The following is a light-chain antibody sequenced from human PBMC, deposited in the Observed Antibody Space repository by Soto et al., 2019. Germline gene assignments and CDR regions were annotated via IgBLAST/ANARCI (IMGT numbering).Light chain of an antibody. Sequence: DIQMTQSPSTLSASVGDRVTITCRASQSIASWLAWYQQKPGKAPKLLIYQASNLQSGVPSRFSGSASGTEFTLTISSLQPEDFATYYCQQLHSYPLTFGGGAKVEIK. V-gene: IGKV1-5*03. J-gene: IGKJ4*01. CDR1: QSIASW. CDR2: QAS. CDR3: QQLHSYPLT.